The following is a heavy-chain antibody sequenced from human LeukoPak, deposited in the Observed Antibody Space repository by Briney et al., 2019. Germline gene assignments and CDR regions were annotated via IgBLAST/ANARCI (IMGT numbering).Heavy chain of an antibody. CDR2: INPKNGDT. Sequence: ASVKVSCKASGYTFSDNYIYWVRQAPGQGLEWMGWINPKNGDTHYALKFQGRVTMTRDTPISTAYIELTRLTSDDTAVYFCGRDWITLVRGVIFPWGQGTLVTVSS. D-gene: IGHD3-10*01. CDR3: GRDWITLVRGVIFP. CDR1: GYTFSDNY. J-gene: IGHJ5*02. V-gene: IGHV1-2*02.